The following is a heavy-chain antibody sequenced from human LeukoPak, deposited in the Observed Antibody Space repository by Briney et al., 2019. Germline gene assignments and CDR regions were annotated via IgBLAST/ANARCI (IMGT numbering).Heavy chain of an antibody. V-gene: IGHV4-39*01. D-gene: IGHD6-19*01. J-gene: IGHJ4*02. Sequence: SETLSLTCTVSGGSISSSSFYWGWIRQPPGKGLEWIGSIYYSGSTYYNPSLKSRVTISVDTSKNQFSLKLSSVTAADTAVYYCARRGGIAVAGTGFFDYWAQGTLVTVSS. CDR2: IYYSGST. CDR3: ARRGGIAVAGTGFFDY. CDR1: GGSISSSSFY.